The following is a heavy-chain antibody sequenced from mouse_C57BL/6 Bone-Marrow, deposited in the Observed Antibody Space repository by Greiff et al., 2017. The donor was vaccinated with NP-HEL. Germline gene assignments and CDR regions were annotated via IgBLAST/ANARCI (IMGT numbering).Heavy chain of an antibody. V-gene: IGHV10-1*01. Sequence: EVKVVESGGGLVQPKGSLKLSCAASGFSFNTYAMNWVRQAPGKGLEWVARIRSKSNNYATYYADSVKDRFTISRDDSESMLYLQMNNLKTEDTAMYYCAGELLAWFAYWGQGTLVTVSA. CDR3: AGELLAWFAY. CDR1: GFSFNTYA. CDR2: IRSKSNNYAT. J-gene: IGHJ3*01.